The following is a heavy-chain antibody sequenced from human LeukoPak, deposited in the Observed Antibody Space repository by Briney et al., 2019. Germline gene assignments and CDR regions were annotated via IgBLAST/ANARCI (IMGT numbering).Heavy chain of an antibody. V-gene: IGHV4-34*01. CDR2: INHSGST. CDR1: GGSFSGYY. CDR3: ARGASMVRDEYWFVP. D-gene: IGHD3-10*01. J-gene: IGHJ5*02. Sequence: SETLSLTCADYGGSFSGYYWSWIRQPPGKGLEWIGEINHSGSTNYNPSLKSRVTISVDTSKNQFSLKLSSVTAADTAVYYCARGASMVRDEYWFVPWGQGTLVTVSS.